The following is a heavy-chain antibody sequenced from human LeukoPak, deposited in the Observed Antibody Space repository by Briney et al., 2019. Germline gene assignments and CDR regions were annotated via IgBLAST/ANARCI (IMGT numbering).Heavy chain of an antibody. CDR3: AKRRYCSTTNCHDFDY. CDR2: ISAGGETP. D-gene: IGHD2-2*01. CDR1: GFTFSSYA. V-gene: IGHV3-23*01. Sequence: GGPLRLSCAASGFTFSSYAMSWVRQAPGKGLEWVSAISAGGETPYYADSVKGRFTISRDNFKNTLYLRMNSLRADDTAVYYCAKRRYCSTTNCHDFDYWGQGTLVTVSS. J-gene: IGHJ4*02.